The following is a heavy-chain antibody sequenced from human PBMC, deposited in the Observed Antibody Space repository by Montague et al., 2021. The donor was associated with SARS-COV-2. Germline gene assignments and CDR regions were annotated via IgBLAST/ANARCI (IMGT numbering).Heavy chain of an antibody. CDR3: ARQNHGRGWYEISSDY. CDR2: ISFSWST. J-gene: IGHJ4*02. D-gene: IGHD6-19*01. V-gene: IGHV4-39*01. Sequence: SETLSLTCTVSGGSITSTNYYWAWIRQPPGKGLEWIGSISFSWSTYHNPSLKSRVTMSVDTSMNQFSLRPSTVTAADTALYYCARQNHGRGWYEISSDYWGQGTLVTVSS. CDR1: GGSITSTNYY.